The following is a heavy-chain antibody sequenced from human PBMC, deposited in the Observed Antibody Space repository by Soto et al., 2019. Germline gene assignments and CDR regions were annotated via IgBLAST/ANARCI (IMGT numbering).Heavy chain of an antibody. CDR2: MSPNSGHT. Sequence: QVQLEQSGTEVKKPGASVTVSCKVSGYPFTSYDINWVRQATGQGPEWMGWMSPNSGHTGYAQKFQGRVSMTRDTSITTAFMELSSLTSDDTAVYYCARGEWELQYWGQGTLVTVSS. J-gene: IGHJ4*02. D-gene: IGHD1-7*01. CDR3: ARGEWELQY. V-gene: IGHV1-8*01. CDR1: GYPFTSYD.